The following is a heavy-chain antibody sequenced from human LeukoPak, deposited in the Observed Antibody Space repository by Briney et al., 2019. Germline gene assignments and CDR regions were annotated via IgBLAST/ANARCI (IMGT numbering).Heavy chain of an antibody. CDR1: VFTFSNYA. Sequence: PGGSLRLSCAASVFTFSNYAMSWLRQAPGKGLEWVSYISSSSSTMYYADSVKGRFTISRDNAKNSLYLQMNSLRDEDTAVYYCAGDVPIAAAGTFDYWGQGTLVTVSS. D-gene: IGHD6-13*01. CDR3: AGDVPIAAAGTFDY. V-gene: IGHV3-48*02. CDR2: ISSSSSTM. J-gene: IGHJ4*02.